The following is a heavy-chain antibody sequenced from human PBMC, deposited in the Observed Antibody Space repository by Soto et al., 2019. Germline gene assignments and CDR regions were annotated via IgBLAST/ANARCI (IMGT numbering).Heavy chain of an antibody. CDR3: ARDIWRDGYRYFDY. V-gene: IGHV3-33*01. CDR2: ISHDETYK. D-gene: IGHD5-12*01. J-gene: IGHJ4*02. CDR1: GFTFSNYG. Sequence: QVQVVESGGGVVQPGRSLKLSCAASGFTFSNYGMHWIRQAPGKGLEWVAVISHDETYKDYADPVRGRFTISRDNSENTLYLQMLSLRAQDAAVYFCARDIWRDGYRYFDYWGQGTLVTVSS.